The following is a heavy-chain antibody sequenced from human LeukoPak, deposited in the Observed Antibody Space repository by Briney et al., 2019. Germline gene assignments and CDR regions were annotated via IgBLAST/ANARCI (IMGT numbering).Heavy chain of an antibody. D-gene: IGHD5-12*01. Sequence: GGSLTLSCAASGFTFSHYWMTWVRQAPGKGLEWVAHINQGGSEEHYMDSVKARFTISRDNAKNSLSLQMNSLRAEDTAVYYCVRDGGVSGYDLLDYWGQGTLVTVSS. CDR1: GFTFSHYW. CDR3: VRDGGVSGYDLLDY. J-gene: IGHJ4*02. V-gene: IGHV3-7*01. CDR2: INQGGSEE.